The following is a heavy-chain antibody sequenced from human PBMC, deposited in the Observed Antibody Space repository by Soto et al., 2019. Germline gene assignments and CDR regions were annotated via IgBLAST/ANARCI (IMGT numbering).Heavy chain of an antibody. Sequence: EVQLVESGGGLVQPGRSLRLSCAASGFTFDDYAMHWVRQVPGKGLEWVSGINWNSGSLGYGDSVKGRFAISRDNAKNSLHLQMNSLSPEDTAFYYCVKDESINWYSGHFRHWGQGTLVTVSS. V-gene: IGHV3-9*01. CDR3: VKDESINWYSGHFRH. CDR1: GFTFDDYA. J-gene: IGHJ1*01. D-gene: IGHD6-13*01. CDR2: INWNSGSL.